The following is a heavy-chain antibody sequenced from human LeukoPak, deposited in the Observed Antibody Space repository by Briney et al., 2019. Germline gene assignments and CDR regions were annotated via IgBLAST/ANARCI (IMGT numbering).Heavy chain of an antibody. J-gene: IGHJ4*02. D-gene: IGHD1-26*01. V-gene: IGHV1-18*01. CDR2: ISAYKGNK. Sequence: MGLISAYKGNKNYAQKLQGRVTMTTDTSTSTANMELRSLRSEATAVFSCARENSASYREFDYWGPGTLVTVSS. CDR3: ARENSASYREFDY.